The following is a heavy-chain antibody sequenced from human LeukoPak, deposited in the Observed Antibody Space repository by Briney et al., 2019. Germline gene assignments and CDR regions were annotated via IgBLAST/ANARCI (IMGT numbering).Heavy chain of an antibody. Sequence: GGSLRLSCAASGFSFDDYGMSWVRQAPGKGLEWVSGIDSNGGSTGYADSVEGRFTISRDNAKNSLYLQMNSLRDEDTALYYCARDPLQFTMVRGISDYFYYMDVWGKGTTVTVSS. J-gene: IGHJ6*03. V-gene: IGHV3-20*04. CDR2: IDSNGGST. CDR3: ARDPLQFTMVRGISDYFYYMDV. D-gene: IGHD3-10*01. CDR1: GFSFDDYG.